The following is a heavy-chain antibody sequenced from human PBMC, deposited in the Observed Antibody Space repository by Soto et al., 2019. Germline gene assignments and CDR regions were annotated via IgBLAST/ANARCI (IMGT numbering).Heavy chain of an antibody. CDR2: MNPNSGNT. CDR1: VYTFTGYD. J-gene: IGHJ3*02. V-gene: IGHV1-8*01. CDR3: ARAEWYYDFWSGYLAFDI. Sequence: SVKVSCKASVYTFTGYDINLVRQATGQGLEWMGWMNPNSGNTGYAQKFQGRVTMTRNTSISTAYMELSSLRSEDTAVYYCARAEWYYDFWSGYLAFDIWGQGTMVTVSS. D-gene: IGHD3-3*01.